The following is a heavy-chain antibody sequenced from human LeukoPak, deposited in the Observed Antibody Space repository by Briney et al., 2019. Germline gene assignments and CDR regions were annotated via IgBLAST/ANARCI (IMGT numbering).Heavy chain of an antibody. J-gene: IGHJ4*02. D-gene: IGHD6-13*01. V-gene: IGHV4-61*02. CDR1: GGSISSGSYY. CDR2: IYTSGST. Sequence: SETLSLTCTVSGGSISSGSYYWSWIRQPAGKGLEWIGRIYTSGSTNYNPSLKSRVTISVDTSKNQFSLKLSSVTAADTAVYYCARGGGRSGYYFDYWGQGPLVTVSS. CDR3: ARGGGRSGYYFDY.